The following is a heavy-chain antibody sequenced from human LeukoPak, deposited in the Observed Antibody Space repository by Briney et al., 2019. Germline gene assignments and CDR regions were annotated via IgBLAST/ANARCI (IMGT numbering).Heavy chain of an antibody. CDR3: AKHLSSGWYGGPFDI. D-gene: IGHD6-19*01. CDR2: ISHDGSNK. J-gene: IGHJ3*02. CDR1: GFTFSSYG. V-gene: IGHV3-30*18. Sequence: GSLRLSCAASGFTFSSYGMHWVRQAPGKGLEWVAVISHDGSNKYYADSVKGRFTISRDNSKNTLYLQMNSLRAEETALYYCAKHLSSGWYGGPFDIWGQGTMVTVSS.